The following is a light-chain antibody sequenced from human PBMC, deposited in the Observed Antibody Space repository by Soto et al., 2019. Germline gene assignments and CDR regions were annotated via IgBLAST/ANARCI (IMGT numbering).Light chain of an antibody. CDR2: GNS. J-gene: IGLJ2*01. CDR3: QSYDNSLSGWV. CDR1: SSNIGAGYD. Sequence: QSVLTQPSSVSGAPGQRVTISCTGGSSNIGAGYDVHWYQQLPGTAPKVLIYGNSNRPSGVPDRFSGSKSATSASLAITGLQAEDEADYYCQSYDNSLSGWVFGGGTKVTVL. V-gene: IGLV1-40*01.